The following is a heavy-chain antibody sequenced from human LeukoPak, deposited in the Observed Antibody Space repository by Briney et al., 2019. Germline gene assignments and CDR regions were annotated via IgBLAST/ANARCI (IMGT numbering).Heavy chain of an antibody. CDR1: GFTFSNFW. J-gene: IGHJ4*02. Sequence: GGSLRLSCATSGFTFSNFWMNWVRQAPGEGLEWVANMKEDGSEEYYVDSVKGRFTISRDNAKTSLYLQMNSLRVEDTAVYYCARQVAGVNDYWGQGTLVTVSS. D-gene: IGHD6-19*01. CDR3: ARQVAGVNDY. V-gene: IGHV3-7*03. CDR2: MKEDGSEE.